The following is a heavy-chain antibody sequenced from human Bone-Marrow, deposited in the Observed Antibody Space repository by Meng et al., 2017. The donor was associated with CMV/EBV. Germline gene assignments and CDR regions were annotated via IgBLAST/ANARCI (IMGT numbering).Heavy chain of an antibody. CDR2: IWYDGSNK. V-gene: IGHV3-33*06. CDR1: GFTFSSYG. CDR3: AKDLYGAHVPDYYGMDV. J-gene: IGHJ6*02. Sequence: GGSLRLSCAASGFTFSSYGMHWVRQAPGKGLEWVAVIWYDGSNKYYADSVKGRFTISRDNSKNTLYLQMNSLRAEDTAVYYCAKDLYGAHVPDYYGMDVWGQGTTVPVSS. D-gene: IGHD4-17*01.